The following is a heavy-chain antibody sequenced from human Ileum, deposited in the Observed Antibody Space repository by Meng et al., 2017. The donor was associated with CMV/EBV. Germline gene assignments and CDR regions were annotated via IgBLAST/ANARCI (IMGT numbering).Heavy chain of an antibody. CDR2: IYYSGST. Sequence: SETLSLTCTVSGGSISSSSYYWGWIRQPPGKGLEWIGSIYYSGSTYYNPSLKSRVTISVDTPKNQFSLKLSSVTAADTAVYYCARESKYQLLNGAYFDYWGQGTLVTVSS. CDR3: ARESKYQLLNGAYFDY. J-gene: IGHJ4*02. D-gene: IGHD2-2*01. V-gene: IGHV4-39*07. CDR1: GGSISSSSYY.